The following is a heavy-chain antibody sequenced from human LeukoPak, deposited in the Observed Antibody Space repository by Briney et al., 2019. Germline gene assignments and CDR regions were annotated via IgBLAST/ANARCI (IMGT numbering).Heavy chain of an antibody. V-gene: IGHV4-4*07. Sequence: SETLSLTCSVDTVNHYHWNWVRQSAGTGLEWIGRVHTTSGNTFANPSLWGRVTVSIDTTKNEFLLQLTSMTAADTAVYHCARELRNIGEYYFDYWGLGVPVTVSS. J-gene: IGHJ4*02. CDR2: VHTTSGNT. CDR3: ARELRNIGEYYFDY. D-gene: IGHD1-14*01. CDR1: DTVNHYH.